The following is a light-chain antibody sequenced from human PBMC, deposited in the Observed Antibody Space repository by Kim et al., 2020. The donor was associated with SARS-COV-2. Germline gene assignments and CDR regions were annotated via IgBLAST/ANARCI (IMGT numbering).Light chain of an antibody. V-gene: IGKV1-12*01. Sequence: ASVGDSVTLTCRASQGISSWLAWYQQKPGEAPNLLIFAASRLQSGVPSRFSGSGSGTDFTLTISNLQPEDFATYYCQQASSFPLTFGGGTKVDIK. CDR2: AAS. J-gene: IGKJ4*01. CDR3: QQASSFPLT. CDR1: QGISSW.